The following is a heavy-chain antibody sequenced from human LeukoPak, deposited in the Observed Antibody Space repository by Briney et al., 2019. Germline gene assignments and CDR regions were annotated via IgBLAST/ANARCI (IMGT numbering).Heavy chain of an antibody. D-gene: IGHD1-1*01. CDR2: ISGSGGST. V-gene: IGHV3-23*01. Sequence: GGSLRLSCAASGFTFSTYGMSWVRQAPGKGLEWVSVISGSGGSTNYADSVKGRFTISRDNSKNTLYLQMNSLRAEDTAVYYCATRDNKHLHYFDHWGQGTLVTVSS. CDR1: GFTFSTYG. J-gene: IGHJ4*02. CDR3: ATRDNKHLHYFDH.